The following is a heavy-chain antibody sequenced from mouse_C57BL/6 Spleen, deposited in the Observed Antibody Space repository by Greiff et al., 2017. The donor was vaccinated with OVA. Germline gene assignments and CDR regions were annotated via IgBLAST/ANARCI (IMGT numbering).Heavy chain of an antibody. D-gene: IGHD2-5*01. CDR1: GYTFTDYE. CDR3: TRSAYYSNLYAMDY. V-gene: IGHV1-15*01. J-gene: IGHJ4*01. CDR2: IAPETGGT. Sequence: QVQLKQSGAELVRPGASVTLSCKASGYTFTDYEMHWVKQTPVHGLEWIGAIAPETGGTAYNQKFKGKAILTADKSSSTAYMELRSLTSADSAVYYCTRSAYYSNLYAMDYWGQGTSVTVSS.